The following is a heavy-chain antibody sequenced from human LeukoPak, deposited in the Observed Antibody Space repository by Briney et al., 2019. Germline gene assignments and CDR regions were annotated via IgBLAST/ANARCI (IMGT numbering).Heavy chain of an antibody. CDR3: ARATWLPVGLYYYDSSGYYYYFDS. J-gene: IGHJ4*02. Sequence: ASETLSLTCTVSGGSISSYYWSWIRQPPGKGLEWIGYIYYSGSTNYNPSLESRVTISVDTSKNQFSLKLSSVTAADTAVYYCARATWLPVGLYYYDSSGYYYYFDSWGQGTLVTVSS. V-gene: IGHV4-59*01. CDR2: IYYSGST. D-gene: IGHD3-22*01. CDR1: GGSISSYY.